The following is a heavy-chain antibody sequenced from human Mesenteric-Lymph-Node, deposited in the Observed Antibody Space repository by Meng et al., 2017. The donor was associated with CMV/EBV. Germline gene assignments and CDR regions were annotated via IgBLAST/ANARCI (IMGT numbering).Heavy chain of an antibody. CDR2: IYYSGST. D-gene: IGHD2-2*01. J-gene: IGHJ6*02. V-gene: IGHV4-39*07. CDR1: GGSISSSSYY. CDR3: ARARRIVVVPAANGKGGFYYYYYGMDV. Sequence: ESLKISCTVSGGSISSSSYYWGWIRQPPGKGLEWIGSIYYSGSTYYNPSLKSRVTISVDTSKNQFSLKLSSVTAADTAVYYCARARRIVVVPAANGKGGFYYYYYGMDVWGQGTTVTVSS.